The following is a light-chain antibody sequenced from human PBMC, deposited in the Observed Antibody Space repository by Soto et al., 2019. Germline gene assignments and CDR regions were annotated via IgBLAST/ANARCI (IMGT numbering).Light chain of an antibody. CDR1: QSINTW. J-gene: IGKJ4*01. Sequence: DIQMTQSPSTLSASVGDRVTITCRASQSINTWLAWYQQKPGKAPNLLIYKASSLESGVPSRFSGSGSGTEFTLTISSLQPEDSASYYCQQSYSSWATFGGGTKVEIK. V-gene: IGKV1-5*03. CDR2: KAS. CDR3: QQSYSSWAT.